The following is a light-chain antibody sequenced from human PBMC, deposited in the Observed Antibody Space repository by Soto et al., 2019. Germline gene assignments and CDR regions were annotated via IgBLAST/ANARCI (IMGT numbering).Light chain of an antibody. CDR1: QSVGRT. V-gene: IGKV3-11*01. J-gene: IGKJ4*01. CDR2: DAS. Sequence: EIVLTHSQATLSFSPWYRSTFFFRASQSVGRTLAWFQQKPGQAPRLLIYDASNRATGIPARFTGSGSGTDFTLTIRSLEPEDFAIYYCQQRDSWPLTFGGGTKVDIK. CDR3: QQRDSWPLT.